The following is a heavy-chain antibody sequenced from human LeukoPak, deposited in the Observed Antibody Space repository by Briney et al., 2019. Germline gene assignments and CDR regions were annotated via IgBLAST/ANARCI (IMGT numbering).Heavy chain of an antibody. V-gene: IGHV1-8*01. D-gene: IGHD1-1*01. CDR2: MNPNSGNT. Sequence: ASVKVSCKASGYTFTSYDINWVRQATGQGLEWMGWMNPNSGNTGYAQKFQGRVTMARNTSISTAYMELSSLRSEDTAVYYCAGGGSTGTTGDYWGQGTLVTVSS. J-gene: IGHJ4*02. CDR3: AGGGSTGTTGDY. CDR1: GYTFTSYD.